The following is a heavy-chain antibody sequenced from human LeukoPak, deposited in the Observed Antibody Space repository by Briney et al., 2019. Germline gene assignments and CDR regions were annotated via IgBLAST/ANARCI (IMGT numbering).Heavy chain of an antibody. CDR3: ARLQFQVYYYYYIDV. J-gene: IGHJ6*03. V-gene: IGHV1-69*13. CDR2: IIPIFGTA. CDR1: GGTFSIYA. D-gene: IGHD4-11*01. Sequence: SVKVSCKASGGTFSIYAISWVRQAPGQGLEWMGGIIPIFGTANYAQKFQGRVTITADESTSAAYMELSSLRSEDTAVYYCARLQFQVYYYYYIDVWGKGTTVTVSS.